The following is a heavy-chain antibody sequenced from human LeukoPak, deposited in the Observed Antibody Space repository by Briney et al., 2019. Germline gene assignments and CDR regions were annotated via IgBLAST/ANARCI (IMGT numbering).Heavy chain of an antibody. CDR3: ARDKSDSGYVH. V-gene: IGHV1-69*04. CDR2: IIPILGIA. D-gene: IGHD5-12*01. CDR1: GYTFNGFG. Sequence: VASVKVSCKASGYTFNGFGISWVRQAPGQGLEWMGRIIPILGIANYAQKFQGRVTITADKSTSTAYMELSSLRSEDTAVYYCARDKSDSGYVHWGQGTLVTVSS. J-gene: IGHJ4*02.